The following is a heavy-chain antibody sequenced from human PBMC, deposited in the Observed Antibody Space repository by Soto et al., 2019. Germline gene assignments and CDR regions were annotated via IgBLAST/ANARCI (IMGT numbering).Heavy chain of an antibody. CDR2: IDTYGSAT. V-gene: IGHV3-74*01. CDR1: GFTFSSYW. Sequence: GGSLRLSCATSGFTFSSYWMHWVRQAPGKGLVWVSRIDTYGSATRYADSVKGRFTISRDNAKNTLYLQMNTLRAEDTAVYYCARVLKSSGWDNDVFDIWGQGTMVTVSS. D-gene: IGHD6-19*01. J-gene: IGHJ3*02. CDR3: ARVLKSSGWDNDVFDI.